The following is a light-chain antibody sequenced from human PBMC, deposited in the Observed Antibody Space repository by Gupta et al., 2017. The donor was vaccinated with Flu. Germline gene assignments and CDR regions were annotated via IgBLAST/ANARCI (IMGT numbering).Light chain of an antibody. CDR2: GVT. CDR3: CSHRSGSAHFV. V-gene: IGLV2-14*01. J-gene: IGLJ1*01. Sequence: QSALTQPPSVSGSPGQSITISCTGTTDDVGGFDYVSWYQHHPDKGPTLLSFGVTNRPSGVSIRFSGSKSANTASLTISGLQAEDEADYYCCSHRSGSAHFVFGTGTKVTVL. CDR1: TDDVGGFDY.